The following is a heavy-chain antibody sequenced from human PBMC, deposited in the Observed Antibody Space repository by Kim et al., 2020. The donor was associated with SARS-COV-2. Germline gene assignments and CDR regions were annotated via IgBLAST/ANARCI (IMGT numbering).Heavy chain of an antibody. CDR2: INHSGST. V-gene: IGHV4-34*01. D-gene: IGHD3-3*01. CDR3: ARVRTRRRTIFGVVIIGGDYYMDV. J-gene: IGHJ6*03. Sequence: SETLSLTCAVYGGSFSGYYWSWIRQPPGKGLEWIGEINHSGSTNYNPSLKSRVTISVDTSKNQFSLKLSSVTAADTAVYYCARVRTRRRTIFGVVIIGGDYYMDVWGKGTTVTVSS. CDR1: GGSFSGYY.